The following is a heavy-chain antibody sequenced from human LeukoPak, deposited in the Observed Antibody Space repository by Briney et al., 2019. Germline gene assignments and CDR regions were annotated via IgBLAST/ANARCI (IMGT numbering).Heavy chain of an antibody. D-gene: IGHD6-13*01. Sequence: SETLSLTCTVSGGSISSGGYYWSCIRQHPGKGLEWIGYIYYSGSTYYNPSLKIRVTISVDTSKNQFSLKLSSVTAADTAVYYCARENLSYSSSWYEDYWGQGTLVTVSS. CDR1: GGSISSGGYY. CDR3: ARENLSYSSSWYEDY. V-gene: IGHV4-31*03. J-gene: IGHJ4*02. CDR2: IYYSGST.